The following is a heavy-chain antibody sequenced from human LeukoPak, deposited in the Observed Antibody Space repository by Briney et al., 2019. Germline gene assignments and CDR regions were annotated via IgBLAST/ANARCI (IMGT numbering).Heavy chain of an antibody. CDR1: GYIFTSFG. V-gene: IGHV1-18*01. J-gene: IGHJ4*02. CDR2: INTYSGDT. CDR3: ARAYSSSFNHHDY. D-gene: IGHD6-6*01. Sequence: ASVKVSCKASGYIFTSFGMSWVRQAPGQGLEWMGWINTYSGDTNYAQKLQGRVTMTTDTSTSTAYMELRSLRSDDTAVYYCARAYSSSFNHHDYWGQGTLVTVSS.